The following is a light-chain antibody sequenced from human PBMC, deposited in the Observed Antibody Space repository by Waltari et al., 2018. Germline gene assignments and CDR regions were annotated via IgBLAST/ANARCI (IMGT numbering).Light chain of an antibody. CDR3: SSYISSSTLEV. J-gene: IGLJ3*02. V-gene: IGLV2-14*03. CDR1: SSDGGGYNY. Sequence: QSALTQPASVSGSPGQSITISCTGTSSDGGGYNYVSWYQQHPGKAPKLMIFDVSNRPSGVSNRFSGSKSGNTASLTISGLQAEDEADYYCSSYISSSTLEVFGGGTRLTVL. CDR2: DVS.